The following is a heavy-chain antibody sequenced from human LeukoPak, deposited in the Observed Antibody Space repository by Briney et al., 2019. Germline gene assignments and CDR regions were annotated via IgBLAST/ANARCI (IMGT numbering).Heavy chain of an antibody. D-gene: IGHD5-18*01. Sequence: PSETLSLTCAVYGGSFSGYYWSWIRQPPGKGLEWIGEINHSGSTNYNPSLKSRVTISVDTSKNQFSLKLSSVTAADTAVYYCARIRGQRGYSYGPFDYWGQGTLVTVSS. V-gene: IGHV4-34*01. J-gene: IGHJ4*02. CDR1: GGSFSGYY. CDR2: INHSGST. CDR3: ARIRGQRGYSYGPFDY.